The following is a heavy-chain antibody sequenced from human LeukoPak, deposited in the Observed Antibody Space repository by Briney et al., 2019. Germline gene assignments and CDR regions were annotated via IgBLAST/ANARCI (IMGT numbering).Heavy chain of an antibody. CDR2: IKEDGSGK. J-gene: IGHJ4*02. V-gene: IGHV3-7*03. D-gene: IGHD3-10*01. Sequence: PGGSLRLSCAASGFTFSNYWMSWVRQAPGKGLEWVANIKEDGSGKHYVDSVKGRFTISRDNAKNSLYLQMNSLRVDDTAVYYCARTIRGYWGQGTLVTVSS. CDR1: GFTFSNYW. CDR3: ARTIRGY.